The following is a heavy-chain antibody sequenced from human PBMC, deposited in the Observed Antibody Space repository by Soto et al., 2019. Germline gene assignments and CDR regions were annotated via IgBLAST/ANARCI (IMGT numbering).Heavy chain of an antibody. CDR1: GGSFSGYY. CDR3: AREVRIAAPTIWDGYYYYGMDV. CDR2: ISGSGGST. V-gene: IGHV3-23*01. Sequence: ETLSLTCAVYGGSFSGYYWSWTRQPPGKGLEWVSAISGSGGSTYYADSVKGRFTISRDNSKNTLYLQMNSLRAEDTAVYYCAREVRIAAPTIWDGYYYYGMDVWGQGTTVTVSS. J-gene: IGHJ6*02. D-gene: IGHD6-6*01.